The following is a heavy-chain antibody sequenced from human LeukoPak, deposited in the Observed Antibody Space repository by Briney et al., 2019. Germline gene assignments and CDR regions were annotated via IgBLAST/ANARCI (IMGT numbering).Heavy chain of an antibody. D-gene: IGHD6-19*01. CDR3: ARVTRYPGIAVVGFDP. V-gene: IGHV4-39*01. J-gene: IGHJ5*02. Sequence: SETLSLTCAVSGGSISSSSYYWGWIRQPPGKGLEWIGSMYYSGNTYYNPSLKSRVTISVDTSKNQFSLKLSSVTAADTAVYYCARVTRYPGIAVVGFDPWGQGTLVTVSS. CDR1: GGSISSSSYY. CDR2: MYYSGNT.